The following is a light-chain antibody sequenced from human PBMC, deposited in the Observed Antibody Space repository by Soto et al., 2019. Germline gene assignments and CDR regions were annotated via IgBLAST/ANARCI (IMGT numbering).Light chain of an antibody. CDR3: SSHTTSNTRQTV. J-gene: IGLJ1*01. CDR1: SSDAGGYNY. V-gene: IGLV2-14*03. Sequence: QSVLTQPASVSGSPGQSITISCTGTSSDAGGYNYVSWYQHHPGKAPKLIIYDVSNRPSGVSNRFSGSKSGNTASLTISGLQPEDVADYYCSSHTTSNTRQTVCGTGTMSPS. CDR2: DVS.